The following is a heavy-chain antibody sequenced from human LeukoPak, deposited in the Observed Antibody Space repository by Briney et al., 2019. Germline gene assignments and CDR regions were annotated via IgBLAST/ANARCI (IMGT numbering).Heavy chain of an antibody. J-gene: IGHJ4*02. V-gene: IGHV4-61*01. CDR3: ARALNRVYFGSGTYYGDYFDY. CDR2: IYYSGST. CDR1: GGSVSSGPYY. Sequence: SETLSLTCVVSGGSVSSGPYYWSWIRQPPGKGLEWVGYIYYSGSTNYNPSLKSRVTISVDTSKNQFSLKLSSVTAADTAVYYCARALNRVYFGSGTYYGDYFDYWGQGTLVTVSS. D-gene: IGHD3-10*01.